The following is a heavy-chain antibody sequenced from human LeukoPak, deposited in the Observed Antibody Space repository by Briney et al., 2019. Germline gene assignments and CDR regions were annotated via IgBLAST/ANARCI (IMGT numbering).Heavy chain of an antibody. D-gene: IGHD6-19*01. J-gene: IGHJ4*02. CDR1: GFTFKNAW. V-gene: IGHV3-23*01. Sequence: GGSLRLSCAASGFTFKNAWMSWVRQAPGKGLEWVSAISGSGGTTYYADSVKGRFTISRDNSKNTLFLQMNSLRAEDTAVYFCAKGLGSGWTYFDSWGQGTLVTVSS. CDR3: AKGLGSGWTYFDS. CDR2: ISGSGGTT.